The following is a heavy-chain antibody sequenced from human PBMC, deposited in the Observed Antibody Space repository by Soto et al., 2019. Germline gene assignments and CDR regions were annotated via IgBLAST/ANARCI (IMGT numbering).Heavy chain of an antibody. V-gene: IGHV3-33*01. D-gene: IGHD3-16*02. J-gene: IGHJ6*02. CDR3: ATGWLEVPTPLPSAYYYGMDV. Sequence: GGSLRLSCAASGFTFSSYGMHWVRQAPGKGLEWVAVIWYDGSNKYYADSVKGRFTISRDNSKNTLYLQMNSLRAEDTAVYYCATGWLEVPTPLPSAYYYGMDVWGQGTTVTVSS. CDR1: GFTFSSYG. CDR2: IWYDGSNK.